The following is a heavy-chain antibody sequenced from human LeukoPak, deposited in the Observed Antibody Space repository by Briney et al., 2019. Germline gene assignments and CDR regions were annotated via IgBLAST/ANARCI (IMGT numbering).Heavy chain of an antibody. CDR1: GGTFSSYA. CDR2: IIPIFGTA. Sequence: ASVKVSCKASGGTFSSYAISWVRQAPGQGLEWMGGIIPIFGTANYAQKFQGRVTITTDESTSTAYMELSSLRSEDTAVYYCARMSVRGVIDGWAYPQHNAFDIWGQGKMVTVSS. J-gene: IGHJ3*02. D-gene: IGHD3-10*01. V-gene: IGHV1-69*05. CDR3: ARMSVRGVIDGWAYPQHNAFDI.